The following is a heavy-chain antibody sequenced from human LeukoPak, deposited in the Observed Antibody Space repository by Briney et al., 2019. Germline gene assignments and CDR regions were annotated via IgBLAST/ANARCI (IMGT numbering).Heavy chain of an antibody. V-gene: IGHV3-49*04. Sequence: GGSLRLSCTASGFTFGYYAMSWVRQAPGKGLEWVGFIRSKAYGGTTEYAASVKGRFTISRDDSKSIAYLQMNSLKTEDTAVYYCTRSGYYYVGYFQHWGQGTPVTVSS. J-gene: IGHJ1*01. CDR1: GFTFGYYA. D-gene: IGHD3-22*01. CDR3: TRSGYYYVGYFQH. CDR2: IRSKAYGGTT.